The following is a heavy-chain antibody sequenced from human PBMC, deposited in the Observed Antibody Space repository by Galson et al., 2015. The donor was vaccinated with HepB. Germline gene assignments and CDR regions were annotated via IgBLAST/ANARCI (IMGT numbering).Heavy chain of an antibody. CDR2: IHDSGST. CDR1: GGSVSSGSYY. D-gene: IGHD4-23*01. J-gene: IGHJ2*01. V-gene: IGHV4-61*01. CDR3: ARDNRPTVVTLTKWPWYFDL. Sequence: DTLSLTCTVSGGSVSSGSYYWSWIRQPPGEGLEWVGYIHDSGSTNYNPSLKSRVTISVDTSKNQFSLKLSSVTAADTAVYYCARDNRPTVVTLTKWPWYFDLWGHVTLVTVSS.